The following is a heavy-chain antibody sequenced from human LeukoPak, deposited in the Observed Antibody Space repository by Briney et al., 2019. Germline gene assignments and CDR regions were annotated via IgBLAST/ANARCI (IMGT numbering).Heavy chain of an antibody. V-gene: IGHV4-61*02. CDR1: GGSMNSGGDY. D-gene: IGHD5-18*01. CDR3: ARDDTAMVTDY. Sequence: PSQTLSLTCSVSGGSMNSGGDYWTWIRQPAGKQLEWIGLIYTGGRTNYNPSLKSRVTISIDTSKNQFSLTLASVTVADTAVYYCARDDTAMVTDYWGQGTLVTVSS. J-gene: IGHJ4*02. CDR2: IYTGGRT.